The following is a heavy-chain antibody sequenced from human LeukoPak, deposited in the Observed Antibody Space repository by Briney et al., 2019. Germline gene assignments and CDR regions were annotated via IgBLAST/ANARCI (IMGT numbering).Heavy chain of an antibody. CDR3: APGWVDGY. J-gene: IGHJ4*02. CDR1: GFTFSSYA. D-gene: IGHD1-26*01. CDR2: LSDSGGRT. Sequence: GGSLRLSCAASGFTFSSYAMSWVRQAPGKGLEWVSSLSDSGGRTYYADSVKGRFTISRANSKNTVYLQMNSLRADDTAVDYCAPGWVDGYWGQGALVTVSS. V-gene: IGHV3-23*01.